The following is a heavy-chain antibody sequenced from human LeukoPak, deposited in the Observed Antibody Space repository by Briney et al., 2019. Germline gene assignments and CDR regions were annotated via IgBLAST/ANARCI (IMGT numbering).Heavy chain of an antibody. J-gene: IGHJ4*02. CDR3: AKWGGSTTGIDYYFDY. CDR1: GFTFSDYY. CDR2: INGGGDST. V-gene: IGHV3-23*01. Sequence: PGGSLRLSCAASGFTFSDYYMSWIRQAPGKGLEWVSAINGGGDSTYYADSMKGRFTISRDNSKNTLFLQMISLRAGDTAVYYCAKWGGSTTGIDYYFDYWGQGTLVTVSS. D-gene: IGHD1-1*01.